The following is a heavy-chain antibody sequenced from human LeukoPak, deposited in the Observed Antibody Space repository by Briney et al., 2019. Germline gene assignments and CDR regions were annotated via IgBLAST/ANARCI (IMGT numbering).Heavy chain of an antibody. Sequence: QAGGSLRLSCAASGFTFSSYGMHWVRQAPGKGLEWVAVIWYDGSNKYYADSVKGRFTISRDNSKNTLYLQMNSLRAEDTAVYYCAREPYSSSWGNYFDYWAREPWSPSPQ. CDR1: GFTFSSYG. V-gene: IGHV3-33*01. J-gene: IGHJ4*02. CDR2: IWYDGSNK. D-gene: IGHD6-13*01. CDR3: AREPYSSSWGNYFDY.